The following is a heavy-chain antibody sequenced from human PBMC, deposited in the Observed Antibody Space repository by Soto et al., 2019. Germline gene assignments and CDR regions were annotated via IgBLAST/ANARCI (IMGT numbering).Heavy chain of an antibody. V-gene: IGHV3-23*01. CDR3: AKDRPVAGFVISAFDI. CDR1: GFTFSSYA. Sequence: GGSLRLSCAASGFTFSSYAMSWVRQAPGKGLEWVSAISGSGGSTYYADSVKGRFTISRDNSKNTLYLQMNSLRAEDTAVYYCAKDRPVAGFVISAFDIWGQGTMVTVSS. CDR2: ISGSGGST. J-gene: IGHJ3*02. D-gene: IGHD6-19*01.